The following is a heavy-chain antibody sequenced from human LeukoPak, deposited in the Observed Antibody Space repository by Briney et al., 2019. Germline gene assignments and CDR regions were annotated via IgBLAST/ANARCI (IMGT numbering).Heavy chain of an antibody. CDR2: ISYDGSNK. Sequence: GGSLRLSCAASGFTFSSYGMHWVRQAPGKGLEWVAVISYDGSNKYYADSVKGRFTISRDNSKNTLYLQMNSLRAEDTAVYYCAKPGPQVLWLGSYDYWGQGTLVTVSS. J-gene: IGHJ4*02. V-gene: IGHV3-30*18. CDR3: AKPGPQVLWLGSYDY. D-gene: IGHD3-10*02. CDR1: GFTFSSYG.